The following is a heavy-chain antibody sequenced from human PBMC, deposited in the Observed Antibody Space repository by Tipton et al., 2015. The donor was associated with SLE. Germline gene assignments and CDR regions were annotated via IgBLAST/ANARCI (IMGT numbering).Heavy chain of an antibody. V-gene: IGHV3-23*04. Sequence: QLVQSGGGLIQPGGSLRLSCAASGFTVSSNYMSWVRQAPGKGLEWVSGISGSGVNTYYADSVKGRFTISRDNSENTVYLQMNSLRAEDTAIYYCAKGSIFGAAGSFDYWGQGTLVTVSS. D-gene: IGHD3-3*01. CDR1: GFTVSSNY. CDR3: AKGSIFGAAGSFDY. J-gene: IGHJ4*02. CDR2: SGSGVNT.